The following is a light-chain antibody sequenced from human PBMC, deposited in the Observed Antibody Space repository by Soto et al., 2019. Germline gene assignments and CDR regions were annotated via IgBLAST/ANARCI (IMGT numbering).Light chain of an antibody. CDR2: DAS. Sequence: ETVLTQSPVTLSLSPGDRATLSCRASQDIGTYLIWYQQRLGQAPRLLISDASSRATGVPARFSGSGSGTEFTLIISSLEPEDFALYYCQQRGNWPLTFGGGTKVEI. J-gene: IGKJ4*01. CDR1: QDIGTY. V-gene: IGKV3-11*01. CDR3: QQRGNWPLT.